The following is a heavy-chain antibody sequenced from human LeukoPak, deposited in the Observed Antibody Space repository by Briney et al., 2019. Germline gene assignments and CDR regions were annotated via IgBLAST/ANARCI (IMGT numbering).Heavy chain of an antibody. CDR2: ILYDGSTK. Sequence: GGSLRLSCAASGFTFNTYSMHWVRQAPGKGLEWVSVILYDGSTKYYADSVKGRFTISRDNSKNTLYLQMNSLRAEDTAVYYCAKGFPGWFGALYDYYYYYMDVWGKGTTVTVSS. CDR1: GFTFNTYS. D-gene: IGHD3-10*01. V-gene: IGHV3-30*04. CDR3: AKGFPGWFGALYDYYYYYMDV. J-gene: IGHJ6*03.